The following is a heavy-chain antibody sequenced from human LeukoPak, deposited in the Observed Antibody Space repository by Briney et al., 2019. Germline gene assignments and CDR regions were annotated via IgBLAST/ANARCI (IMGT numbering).Heavy chain of an antibody. CDR1: GGSISSYY. CDR2: IYNSGST. Sequence: SETLSLTCTVSGGSISSYYWSWIRQPAGKGLEWMGRIYNSGSTNYNPSLKSRVTISTDMSKNQISLKLSSVTAADTAVYYCARQTFGVLYFDSWGQGTLVIVSS. D-gene: IGHD3-10*01. V-gene: IGHV4-4*07. CDR3: ARQTFGVLYFDS. J-gene: IGHJ4*02.